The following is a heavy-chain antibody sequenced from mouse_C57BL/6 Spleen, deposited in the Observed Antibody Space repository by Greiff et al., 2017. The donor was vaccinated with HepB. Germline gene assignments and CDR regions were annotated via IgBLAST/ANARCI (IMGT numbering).Heavy chain of an antibody. CDR2: ISSGSSTI. V-gene: IGHV5-17*01. CDR3: ARMDGYSFFDY. D-gene: IGHD2-3*01. J-gene: IGHJ2*01. CDR1: GFTFSDYG. Sequence: EVHLVESGGGLVKPGGSLKLSCAASGFTFSDYGMHWVRQAPEKGLEWVAYISSGSSTIYYADTVKGRFTISRDNAKNTLFLQMTSLRSEDTAMYYCARMDGYSFFDYWGQGTTLTVSS.